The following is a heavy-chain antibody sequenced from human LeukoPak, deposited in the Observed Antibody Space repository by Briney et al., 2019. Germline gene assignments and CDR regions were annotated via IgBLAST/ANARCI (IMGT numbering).Heavy chain of an antibody. V-gene: IGHV4-39*01. Sequence: SETLSLTCSVSGGSISSGSSYWGWIRQPPGKGLEWLGSIYYSGSSFDNPALKSRVTISVDTSKNQFSLKLSSVTAADTAVYYCARHRSGWLQSSFDYWGQGTLVTVSS. CDR3: ARHRSGWLQSSFDY. D-gene: IGHD5-24*01. CDR2: IYYSGSS. J-gene: IGHJ4*02. CDR1: GGSISSGSSY.